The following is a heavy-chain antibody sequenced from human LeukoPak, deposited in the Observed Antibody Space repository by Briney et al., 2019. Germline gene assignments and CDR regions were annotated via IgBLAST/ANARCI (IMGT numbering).Heavy chain of an antibody. V-gene: IGHV4-34*01. CDR3: ARENELSTIFGVVIDNWFDP. D-gene: IGHD3-3*01. Sequence: SETLSLTCAVYGGSFSGYYWSWIRQPPGKGLEWIGEINHSGSTYYNPSLKSRVTMSVDTSKNQFSLKLSSVTAADTAVYYCARENELSTIFGVVIDNWFDPWGQGTLVTVSS. CDR2: INHSGST. J-gene: IGHJ5*02. CDR1: GGSFSGYY.